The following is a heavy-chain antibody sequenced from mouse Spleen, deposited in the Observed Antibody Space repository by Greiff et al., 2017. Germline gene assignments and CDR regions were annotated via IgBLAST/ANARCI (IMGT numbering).Heavy chain of an antibody. Sequence: GGGLVQPKGSLKLSCAASGFSFNTYAMNWVRQAPGKGLEWVARIRSKSNNYATYYADSVKDRFTISRDDSESMLYLQMNNLKTEDTAMYYCVRQTGCWYFDVWGTGTTVTVSS. CDR1: GFSFNTYA. CDR3: VRQTGCWYFDV. CDR2: IRSKSNNYAT. V-gene: IGHV10-1*01. D-gene: IGHD4-1*01. J-gene: IGHJ1*03.